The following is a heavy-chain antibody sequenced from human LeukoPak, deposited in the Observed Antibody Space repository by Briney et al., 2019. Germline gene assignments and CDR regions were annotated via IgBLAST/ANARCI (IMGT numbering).Heavy chain of an antibody. CDR2: INHSGST. V-gene: IGHV4-34*01. CDR1: GGSFSGYY. Sequence: SETLSLTCAVYGGSFSGYYWSWIRQPPGKGLEWIGEINHSGSTNYNPSLKSRVTISVDTSKNQFSLKLSSVTAADTAVYYCARPVGWFDPWGQGTLVTVSS. CDR3: ARPVGWFDP. J-gene: IGHJ5*02.